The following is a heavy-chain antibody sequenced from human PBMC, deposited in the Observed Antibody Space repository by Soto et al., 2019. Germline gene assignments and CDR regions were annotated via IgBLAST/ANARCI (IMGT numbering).Heavy chain of an antibody. Sequence: VHLQQWGAGLLRPSETLSLTCTVSGESFGAYYWSWIRQSPGQGLEWIGEVYHSGDTKYNPSLKSRVTISEYPSTHQFSLRMTSMTAADTGVYYCARGFSNSVTTRFDSWGQGTLVTVSS. J-gene: IGHJ4*02. CDR3: ARGFSNSVTTRFDS. D-gene: IGHD4-17*01. CDR1: GESFGAYY. V-gene: IGHV4-34*01. CDR2: VYHSGDT.